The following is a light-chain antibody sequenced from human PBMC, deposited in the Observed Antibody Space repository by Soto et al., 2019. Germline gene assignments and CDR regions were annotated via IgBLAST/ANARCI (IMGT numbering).Light chain of an antibody. CDR1: NIGSKS. V-gene: IGLV3-21*04. J-gene: IGLJ2*01. CDR2: YDN. CDR3: QVWDSSSDPGI. Sequence: SYELTQPPSVSVAPGKTARITCGGNNIGSKSVHWYQQRPGQAPVLVIYYDNDRPSGIPERFSGSNSGNTATLTISRVEAGDEADYYCQVWDSSSDPGIFGGGTMLTVL.